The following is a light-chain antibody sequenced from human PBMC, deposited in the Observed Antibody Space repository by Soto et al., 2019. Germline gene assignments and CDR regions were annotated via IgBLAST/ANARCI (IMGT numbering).Light chain of an antibody. Sequence: IRMTQSPSSLSASVGDRVTITCRASQGIRNDLGWYQQKPGKAPKLLIYDASTLASGVPSRFSGSGSGPEFTLTISNLQPDDFATYYCQQYGTFGQGTKVDI. CDR3: QQYGT. J-gene: IGKJ1*01. CDR2: DAS. CDR1: QGIRND. V-gene: IGKV1-17*02.